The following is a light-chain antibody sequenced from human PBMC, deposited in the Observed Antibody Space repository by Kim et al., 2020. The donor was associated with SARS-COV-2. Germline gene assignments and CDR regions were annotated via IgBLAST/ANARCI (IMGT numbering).Light chain of an antibody. J-gene: IGKJ1*01. CDR3: QQYNSDPWT. V-gene: IGKV1-5*03. CDR1: QSISSW. CDR2: KAS. Sequence: DIQMTQSPSTLSASVGDRVTITCRASQSISSWLAWYQQKPGKAPKLLIYKASSLESGVPSRFSGSGSGTEFTLTISSLQPDDFAPYYCQQYNSDPWTFGQGTKVDIK.